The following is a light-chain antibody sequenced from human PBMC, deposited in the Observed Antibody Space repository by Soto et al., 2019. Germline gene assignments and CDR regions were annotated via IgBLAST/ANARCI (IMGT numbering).Light chain of an antibody. V-gene: IGKV1-9*01. CDR2: AAS. Sequence: DIQSTQSPSFLSASVGDKVTNSCRASQGISGYLAWYQQKAGKAPKLLIYAASILQSGVPSRFSGSGSGTEFTLTISSLQPEDFATYYCQQLISCPNTFGQGTRLEIK. J-gene: IGKJ5*01. CDR1: QGISGY. CDR3: QQLISCPNT.